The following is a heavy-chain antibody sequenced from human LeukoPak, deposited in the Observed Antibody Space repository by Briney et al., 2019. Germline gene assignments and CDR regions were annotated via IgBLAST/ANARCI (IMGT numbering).Heavy chain of an antibody. V-gene: IGHV4-61*02. Sequence: SETLSLTCTVSGGSISSGSYYWSWIRQPAGKGLEWIGRIYSSGSTNFNPSLNGRVSISRDTSKNLFSLRLRSVTAADTAVYFCARGRVSSSTWYSTYYYYFYMDVWGKGTTVTVSS. CDR2: IYSSGST. J-gene: IGHJ6*03. CDR1: GGSISSGSYY. D-gene: IGHD1-1*01. CDR3: ARGRVSSSTWYSTYYYYFYMDV.